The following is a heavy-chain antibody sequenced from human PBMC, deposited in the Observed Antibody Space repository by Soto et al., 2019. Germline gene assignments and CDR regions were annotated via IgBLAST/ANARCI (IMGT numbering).Heavy chain of an antibody. CDR2: IWYDGSNK. D-gene: IGHD3-16*01. CDR3: ARDSIARERYYDYIWGSQFDY. J-gene: IGHJ4*02. V-gene: IGHV3-33*01. CDR1: GCTFSSYG. Sequence: QVHLVESGGGVVQPGRSLRLSCAASGCTFSSYGMHWVRQAPGQGLEWVAVIWYDGSNKYYADSVKGRFTSSRDNSKTTLYLQMKSLRAEDTAVYYCARDSIARERYYDYIWGSQFDYWGQGTMVTVSS.